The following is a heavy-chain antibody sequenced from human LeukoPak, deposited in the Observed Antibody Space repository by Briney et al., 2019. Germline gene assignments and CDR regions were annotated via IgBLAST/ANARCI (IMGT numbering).Heavy chain of an antibody. Sequence: PGGSLRLSCTASGFTFGDYAMSWVRQAPGKGLEWVGFIRSKAYGGTTEYAASVKGRFTISRDDSKSIAYLQMNSLKTEDTAVYYCTSSTATTPYYYYYYGMDVWGQGTTVTVSS. CDR1: GFTFGDYA. CDR2: IRSKAYGGTT. J-gene: IGHJ6*02. CDR3: TSSTATTPYYYYYYGMDV. V-gene: IGHV3-49*04. D-gene: IGHD4-11*01.